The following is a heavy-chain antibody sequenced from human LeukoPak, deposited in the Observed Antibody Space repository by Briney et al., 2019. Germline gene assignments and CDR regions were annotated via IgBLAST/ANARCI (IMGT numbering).Heavy chain of an antibody. CDR1: GFTFSSYG. J-gene: IGHJ5*02. V-gene: IGHV3-23*01. D-gene: IGHD2-21*01. CDR3: AKAPGIAGTPLWFDP. CDR2: ISGTGGTT. Sequence: GGSLRLSCAASGFTFSSYGMSWVRQAPGKGLEWVSAISGTGGTTYYADSVKGRFTISRDNSKNTLYLQMNSLRAEDTAVYYCAKAPGIAGTPLWFDPWGQGTLVTVSS.